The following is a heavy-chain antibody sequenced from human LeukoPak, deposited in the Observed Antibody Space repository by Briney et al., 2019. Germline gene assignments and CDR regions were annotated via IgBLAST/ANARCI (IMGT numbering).Heavy chain of an antibody. J-gene: IGHJ4*02. V-gene: IGHV1-69*05. D-gene: IGHD5-12*01. CDR2: IIPIFGTA. CDR1: GGTFSSYA. Sequence: ASVKVSCKASGGTFSSYAISWVRQAPGQGLEWMGGIIPIFGTANYAQKFQGRVTITTDESTSTAYMELSCLRSGDTAVYYCARAKSFSSSVDIVATSLPDYWGQGTLVTVSS. CDR3: ARAKSFSSSVDIVATSLPDY.